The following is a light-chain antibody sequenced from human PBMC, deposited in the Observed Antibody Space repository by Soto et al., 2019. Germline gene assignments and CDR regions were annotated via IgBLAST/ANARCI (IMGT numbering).Light chain of an antibody. CDR3: AAWDDKLNGYV. CDR2: SNK. J-gene: IGLJ1*01. CDR1: TSNIGSNT. V-gene: IGLV1-44*01. Sequence: QSVLTQPPSASGTPGQRVTISCSGRTSNIGSNTVNWYQQLSGTAPKLLIFSNKERPSGVPGRFSGSRSGTSASLAISGPQSEDAADYYCAAWDDKLNGYVFGTGTKLTVL.